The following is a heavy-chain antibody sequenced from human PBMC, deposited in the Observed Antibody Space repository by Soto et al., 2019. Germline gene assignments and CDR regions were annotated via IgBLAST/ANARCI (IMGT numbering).Heavy chain of an antibody. V-gene: IGHV1-8*01. Sequence: QVQLVQSGAEVKKPGASVKVSCKASGYTFTSYDINWVRQATGQGLEWMGWMNPNSGNTGYAQKYPGRVIVTRNASIGTAHMELSSLRSEDTGVYYCARVRSAAGTGWCGPWGQGALVTVSS. CDR3: ARVRSAAGTGWCGP. J-gene: IGHJ5*02. CDR1: GYTFTSYD. CDR2: MNPNSGNT. D-gene: IGHD6-13*01.